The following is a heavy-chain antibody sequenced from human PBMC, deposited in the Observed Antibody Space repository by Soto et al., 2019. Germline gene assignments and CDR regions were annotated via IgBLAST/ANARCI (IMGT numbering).Heavy chain of an antibody. D-gene: IGHD3-3*01. CDR1: EFTFSSYA. J-gene: IGHJ6*02. CDR2: ISGSGGST. CDR3: AKEHITIIGVITPYGMDV. V-gene: IGHV3-23*01. Sequence: PGGSLRLSCAASEFTFSSYAMSWVRQAPGKGLEWVSGISGSGGSTYYADSVKGRFTISRDNSKNTLYLQMNGLGAEDTAVYYCAKEHITIIGVITPYGMDVWGQGTTVSVS.